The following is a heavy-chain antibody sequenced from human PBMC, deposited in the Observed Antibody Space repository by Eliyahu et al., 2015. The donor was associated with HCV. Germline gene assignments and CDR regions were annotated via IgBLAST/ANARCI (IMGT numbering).Heavy chain of an antibody. CDR1: GFXFIIYA. CDR2: ISSNGGST. D-gene: IGHD4-17*01. Sequence: EVQLVESGGTLVQPGGSLRXSCSASGFXFIIYAMXXVRQAPGKGLEYVSAISSNGGSTYYADSVKGRFTISRDNSKNTLFLQMSSLRPEDTAVYYCVKGISSDYGSTNFDWWGQGTLVTVSS. J-gene: IGHJ4*02. V-gene: IGHV3-64D*09. CDR3: VKGISSDYGSTNFDW.